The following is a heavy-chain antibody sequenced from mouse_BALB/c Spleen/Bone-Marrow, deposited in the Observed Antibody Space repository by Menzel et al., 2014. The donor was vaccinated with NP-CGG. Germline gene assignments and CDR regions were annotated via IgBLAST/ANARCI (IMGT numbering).Heavy chain of an antibody. D-gene: IGHD1-1*01. CDR1: GYAFTNYL. J-gene: IGHJ2*01. Sequence: QVPVKQSGAELVRPGTSVKVSCKASGYAFTNYLIEWVKQRPGQGLEWIGVINPGSGGTNYNEKFKGKATLTADKSSSTPYMQLSSLTSDDSAVYFCARGITTGYFDYWGQGTTLTVSS. CDR2: INPGSGGT. CDR3: ARGITTGYFDY. V-gene: IGHV1-54*01.